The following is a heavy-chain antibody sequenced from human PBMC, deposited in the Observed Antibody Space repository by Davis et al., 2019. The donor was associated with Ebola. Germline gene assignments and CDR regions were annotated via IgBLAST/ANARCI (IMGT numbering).Heavy chain of an antibody. Sequence: MPSETLSLTCAVYGGSFSGYYWSWIRQPPGKGLEWIGEINHSGSTNYNPSLKSRVTISVDTSKNQLSLKLSSVTAADTAVYYCARVDWLYYGMDVWGQGTTVTVSS. J-gene: IGHJ6*02. CDR1: GGSFSGYY. D-gene: IGHD3-9*01. V-gene: IGHV4-34*01. CDR2: INHSGST. CDR3: ARVDWLYYGMDV.